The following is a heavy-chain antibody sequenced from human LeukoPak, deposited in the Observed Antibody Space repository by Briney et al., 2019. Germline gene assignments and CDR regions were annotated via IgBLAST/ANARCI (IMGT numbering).Heavy chain of an antibody. CDR2: ISSSSSTI. D-gene: IGHD3-3*01. CDR1: GFTFSSYS. CDR3: ARAPRDFASDY. J-gene: IGHJ4*02. V-gene: IGHV3-48*01. Sequence: GGSLRLSCAAPGFTFSSYSMNWVRQAPGKGLEWVSYISSSSSTIYYADSVKGRFTISRDNAKNSLYLQMNSLRAEDTAVYYCARAPRDFASDYWGQGTLVTVSS.